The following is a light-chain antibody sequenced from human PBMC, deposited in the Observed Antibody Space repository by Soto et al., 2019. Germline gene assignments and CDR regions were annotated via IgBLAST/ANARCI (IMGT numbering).Light chain of an antibody. Sequence: DIQMTQSPSSVSASVGDRVNITCRATQDIGNWLAWYQQKPGKAPKLLISASSSLQSGVPSRFSVSGSGTDFTLMISSLQPEDCAIYWCLQTTSFPWTFGQGTKVEIK. CDR3: LQTTSFPWT. V-gene: IGKV1-12*01. CDR1: QDIGNW. CDR2: ASS. J-gene: IGKJ1*01.